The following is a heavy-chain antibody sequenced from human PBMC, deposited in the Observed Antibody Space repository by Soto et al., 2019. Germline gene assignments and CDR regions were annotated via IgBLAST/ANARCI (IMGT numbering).Heavy chain of an antibody. CDR1: GGSISSGDYY. CDR2: IYYSGST. Sequence: QVQLQESGPGLVKPSQTLSLTCTVSGGSISSGDYYWSWIRQPPGKGLEWIGYIYYSGSTYYNPSLKSRVTIXXDXSXXQFSLKLSSVTAADTAVYYCARLWETDYDSSGLDYWGQGTLVTVSS. J-gene: IGHJ4*02. D-gene: IGHD3-22*01. V-gene: IGHV4-30-4*01. CDR3: ARLWETDYDSSGLDY.